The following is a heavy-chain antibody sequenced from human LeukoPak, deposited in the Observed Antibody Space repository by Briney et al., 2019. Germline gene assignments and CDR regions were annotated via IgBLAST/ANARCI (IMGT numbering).Heavy chain of an antibody. CDR3: VKALSSDYYHF. CDR1: GFTFSGYA. D-gene: IGHD3-3*01. Sequence: PGGSLRLSCSASGFTFSGYAMHWVRQAPGKGLEYVSAINSNGGSTFYADSVKGRFTISRDNSKNTLYLQMSSLRAEDTAVYYCVKALSSDYYHFWGQGTLVTVSS. CDR2: INSNGGST. J-gene: IGHJ4*02. V-gene: IGHV3-64D*09.